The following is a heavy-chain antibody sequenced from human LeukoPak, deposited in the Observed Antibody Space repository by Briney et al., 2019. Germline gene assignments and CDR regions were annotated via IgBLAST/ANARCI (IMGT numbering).Heavy chain of an antibody. Sequence: GGSLRLSCAASGFTFSSYGMRWVRQAPGKGLEGVSAISGSGGSTYYADSVKGRFTISRDNSKNTLYLQMNSLRAEDTAVYYCAKASEGDGYPPHAFDIWGQGTMVTVSS. J-gene: IGHJ3*02. CDR1: GFTFSSYG. D-gene: IGHD5-24*01. CDR2: ISGSGGST. CDR3: AKASEGDGYPPHAFDI. V-gene: IGHV3-23*01.